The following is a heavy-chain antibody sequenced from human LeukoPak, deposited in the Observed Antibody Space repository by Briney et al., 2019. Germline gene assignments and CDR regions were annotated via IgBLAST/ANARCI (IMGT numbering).Heavy chain of an antibody. Sequence: SETLSLTCTVSGGSISSYYWSWIRQPPGKGLEWIGYSDYSGSTNYNPSLESRVTISVDTSKNQFSLKLRSVTAADTAVYYCATAGGPFQHWGQGTLVTVSS. V-gene: IGHV4-59*01. CDR1: GGSISSYY. D-gene: IGHD3-16*01. CDR2: SDYSGST. CDR3: ATAGGPFQH. J-gene: IGHJ1*01.